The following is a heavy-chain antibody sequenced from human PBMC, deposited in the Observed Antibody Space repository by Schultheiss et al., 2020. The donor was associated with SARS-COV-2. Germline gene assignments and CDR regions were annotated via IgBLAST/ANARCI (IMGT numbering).Heavy chain of an antibody. CDR2: IYYSGST. CDR3: ARYNWNYGVFDY. J-gene: IGHJ4*02. Sequence: SQTLSLTCTVSGGSISSYYWSWIRQPPGKGLEWIGYIYYSGSTNYNPSLKSRVTISVDTSKNQFSLKLSSVTAADTAVYYCARYNWNYGVFDYWGQGTLVTVSS. D-gene: IGHD1-7*01. V-gene: IGHV4-59*01. CDR1: GGSISSYY.